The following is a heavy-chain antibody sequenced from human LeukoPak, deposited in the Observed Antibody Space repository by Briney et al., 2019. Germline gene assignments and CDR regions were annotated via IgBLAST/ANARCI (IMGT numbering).Heavy chain of an antibody. CDR1: GFTFSSYS. J-gene: IGHJ4*02. Sequence: PGGSLRLSCAASGFTFSSYSMNWVRQAPGKGLEWVSSISSSSSYIYYADSVRGRFTISRDNAKNSLYLQMNSLRAEDTAVYYCARDVSSSYGGTFDYWGQGTLVTVSS. CDR2: ISSSSSYI. V-gene: IGHV3-21*01. D-gene: IGHD6-6*01. CDR3: ARDVSSSYGGTFDY.